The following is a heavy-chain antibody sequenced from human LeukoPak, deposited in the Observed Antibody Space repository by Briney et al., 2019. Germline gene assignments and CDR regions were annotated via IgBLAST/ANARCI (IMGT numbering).Heavy chain of an antibody. Sequence: SETLSLTCTVSGGSISSSSYYWGWIRQPPGKGLEWIGSIYYSGSTYYNPSLKSRATISVDTSKNQFSLKLSSVTAADTAVYYCARQGIAASVWYFDYWGQGTLVTVSS. CDR3: ARQGIAASVWYFDY. CDR2: IYYSGST. CDR1: GGSISSSSYY. J-gene: IGHJ4*02. V-gene: IGHV4-39*01. D-gene: IGHD6-13*01.